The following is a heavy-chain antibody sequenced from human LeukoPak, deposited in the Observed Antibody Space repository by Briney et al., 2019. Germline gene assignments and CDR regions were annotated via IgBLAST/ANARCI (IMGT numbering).Heavy chain of an antibody. Sequence: ASVKVSCKASGYTFTSYYMHWVRQAPGQGLEWRGIINPSGGSTSYAQKFQGRVTMTRDTSTRTVYMELSSLRSETTAVYYCPRAMDGKGISWYLKYNWFAPWGQGTLVTVSS. CDR2: INPSGGST. V-gene: IGHV1-46*03. J-gene: IGHJ5*02. CDR3: PRAMDGKGISWYLKYNWFAP. D-gene: IGHD6-13*01. CDR1: GYTFTSYY.